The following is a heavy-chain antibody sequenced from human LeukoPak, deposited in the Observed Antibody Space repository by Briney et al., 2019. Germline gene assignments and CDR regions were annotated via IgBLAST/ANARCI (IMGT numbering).Heavy chain of an antibody. Sequence: ASVKDSCKASGYTFTSYYMHWVRQAPGQGLEWMGIINPSGGSTSYAQKFQGRVTMTRDTSTSTVYMELSSLRSEDTAVYYCAKAYSNYEKYYCYYYMDVWGKGTTVTVSS. CDR3: AKAYSNYEKYYCYYYMDV. CDR1: GYTFTSYY. J-gene: IGHJ6*03. CDR2: INPSGGST. D-gene: IGHD4-11*01. V-gene: IGHV1-46*01.